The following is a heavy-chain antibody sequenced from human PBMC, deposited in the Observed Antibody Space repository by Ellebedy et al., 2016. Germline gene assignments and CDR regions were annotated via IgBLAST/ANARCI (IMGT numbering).Heavy chain of an antibody. Sequence: SETLSLXCAVYGGSFSGYYWSWIRQPPGKGLEWIGEINHSGSTNYNPSLKSRVTISVDTSKNQFSLKLSSVTAADTAVYYCAREEVGGSYFIDYWGQGTLVTVSS. J-gene: IGHJ4*02. CDR1: GGSFSGYY. D-gene: IGHD1-26*01. CDR2: INHSGST. CDR3: AREEVGGSYFIDY. V-gene: IGHV4-34*01.